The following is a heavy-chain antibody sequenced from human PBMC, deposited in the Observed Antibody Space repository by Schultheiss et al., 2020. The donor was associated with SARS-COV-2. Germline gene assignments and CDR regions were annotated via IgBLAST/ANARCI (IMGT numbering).Heavy chain of an antibody. CDR1: GFTFSSYG. Sequence: GGSLRLSCAASGFTFSSYGMHWVRQAPGKGLEWVAVIWYDGSNKYYADSVKGRFTISRDNSKNTLYLQMNSLRVEDTAMYYCARDHRSGYVEVWGQGTLVTVSS. J-gene: IGHJ1*01. D-gene: IGHD5-12*01. CDR3: ARDHRSGYVEV. V-gene: IGHV3-33*01. CDR2: IWYDGSNK.